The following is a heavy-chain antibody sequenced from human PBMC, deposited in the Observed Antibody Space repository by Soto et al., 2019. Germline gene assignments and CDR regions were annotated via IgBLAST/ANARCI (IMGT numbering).Heavy chain of an antibody. D-gene: IGHD3-22*01. CDR2: ISGYNDKT. Sequence: QVQLVQSGAEVKKPGASVKVSCKASGYTFISYGISWVRQAPGQGLEWMGWISGYNDKTNYGQKLQGRVTMTTDTSTSTAYMELRSLRSDDTAVYYCARQEYYDSSGYDYYYGMDVWGQGTTGTVSS. CDR1: GYTFISYG. J-gene: IGHJ6*02. CDR3: ARQEYYDSSGYDYYYGMDV. V-gene: IGHV1-18*04.